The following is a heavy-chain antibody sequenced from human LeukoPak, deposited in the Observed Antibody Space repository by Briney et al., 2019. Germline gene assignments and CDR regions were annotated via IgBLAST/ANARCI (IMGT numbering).Heavy chain of an antibody. D-gene: IGHD6-13*01. Sequence: ASVKVSCKASGYTFTSYAISWVLQAPGQGLEWMGWISAYDGNTNYAQKLQGRVTMTTDTSTSTAYMELRSLRSDDTAVYYCASGELVPGLWVSLDYWGQGTLVTVSS. CDR2: ISAYDGNT. V-gene: IGHV1-18*01. CDR3: ASGELVPGLWVSLDY. J-gene: IGHJ4*02. CDR1: GYTFTSYA.